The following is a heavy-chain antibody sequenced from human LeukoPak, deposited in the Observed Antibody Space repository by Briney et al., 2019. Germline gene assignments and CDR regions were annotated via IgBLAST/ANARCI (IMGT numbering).Heavy chain of an antibody. Sequence: SETLSLTCAVSGESFSGYFWTWIRQPPGKGLEWIGESNHFGSTDYNPSLKSRVTISVDMSKKQISLNVRSVTDADTAVYFCARGRLQLWSFPLPYNHYAIDVWGQGTTVTVSS. J-gene: IGHJ6*02. CDR3: ARGRLQLWSFPLPYNHYAIDV. V-gene: IGHV4-34*01. CDR2: SNHFGST. D-gene: IGHD5-18*01. CDR1: GESFSGYF.